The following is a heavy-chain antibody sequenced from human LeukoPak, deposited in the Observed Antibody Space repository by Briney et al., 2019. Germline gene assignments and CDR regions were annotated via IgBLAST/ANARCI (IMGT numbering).Heavy chain of an antibody. D-gene: IGHD6-13*01. CDR3: ARSLEAGYSSSWYWGY. J-gene: IGHJ4*02. V-gene: IGHV3-23*01. Sequence: GGSLRLSCAASGFTFSSYAMSWVRQAPGKGLEWVSGISGSDGSTNYADSVKGRFTISRENSKNTLYLQMNSLRAEDTAVYYCARSLEAGYSSSWYWGYWSQGTLVTVSS. CDR1: GFTFSSYA. CDR2: ISGSDGST.